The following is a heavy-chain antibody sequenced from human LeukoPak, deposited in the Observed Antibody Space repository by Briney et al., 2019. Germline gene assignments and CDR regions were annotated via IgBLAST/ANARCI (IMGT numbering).Heavy chain of an antibody. CDR1: GVSIDTYY. J-gene: IGHJ6*03. CDR3: ARTTEGGYIGYFYYYYMDV. CDR2: IYYSGAS. D-gene: IGHD5-18*01. V-gene: IGHV4-59*01. Sequence: PSETLSLTCTVSGVSIDTYYWNWLRQPPGKGLEGIGYIYYSGASNYSPSLNIRVTISVHTPKNQFSLKLRSVTAADTAVYYCARTTEGGYIGYFYYYYMDVWGKGTTVTISS.